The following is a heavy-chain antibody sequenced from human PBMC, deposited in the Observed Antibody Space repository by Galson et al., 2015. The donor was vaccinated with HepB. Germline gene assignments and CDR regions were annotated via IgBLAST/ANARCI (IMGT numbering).Heavy chain of an antibody. CDR1: GGTFSSYA. CDR3: ARGSSGHRGAFDI. V-gene: IGHV1-69*13. D-gene: IGHD6-19*01. Sequence: VKVSCKASGGTFSSYATSWVRQAPGQGLEWMGGIIPIFGTANYAQKFQGRVTITADESTSTAYMELSSLRSEDTAVYYCARGSSGHRGAFDIWGQGTMVTVSS. CDR2: IIPIFGTA. J-gene: IGHJ3*02.